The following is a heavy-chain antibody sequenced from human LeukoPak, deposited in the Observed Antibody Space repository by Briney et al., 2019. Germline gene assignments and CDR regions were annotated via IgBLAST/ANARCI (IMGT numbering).Heavy chain of an antibody. V-gene: IGHV4-4*07. J-gene: IGHJ5*02. CDR2: IYTSGST. Sequence: SETLSLTCTVSGGSISSYYWSWIRQPAGKGLEWIGRIYTSGSTNYNPSLKSRVTMSVDTSKNQFSLKLSSVTAADTAVYYCARDRIYNGYSGWSDPWGQGTLVTVSS. CDR1: GGSISSYY. D-gene: IGHD5-12*01. CDR3: ARDRIYNGYSGWSDP.